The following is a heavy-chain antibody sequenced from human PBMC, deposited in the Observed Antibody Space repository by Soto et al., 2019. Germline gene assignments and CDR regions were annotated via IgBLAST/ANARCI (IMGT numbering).Heavy chain of an antibody. CDR2: FDPEDGET. D-gene: IGHD6-19*01. CDR3: ATIGPPGIAVAGLDY. V-gene: IGHV1-24*01. J-gene: IGHJ4*02. Sequence: ASVKVSCKASGYTFTSYDINWVRQAPGKGLEWMGGFDPEDGETIYAQKFQGRVTMTEDTSTDTAYMELSSLRSEDTAVYYCATIGPPGIAVAGLDYWGQGTLVTVSS. CDR1: GYTFTSYD.